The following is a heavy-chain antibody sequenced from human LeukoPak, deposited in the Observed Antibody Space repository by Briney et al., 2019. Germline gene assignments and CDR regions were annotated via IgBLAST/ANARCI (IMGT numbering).Heavy chain of an antibody. CDR1: GGSISSYY. CDR2: INHSGST. J-gene: IGHJ4*02. Sequence: SETLSLTCTVSGGSISSYYWSWIRQPPGKGLEWIGEINHSGSTNYNPSLKSRVTISVDTSKNQFSLKLSSVTAADTAVYYCARGGRISGVIWGQGTLVTVSS. CDR3: ARGGRISGVI. D-gene: IGHD2-21*01. V-gene: IGHV4-34*01.